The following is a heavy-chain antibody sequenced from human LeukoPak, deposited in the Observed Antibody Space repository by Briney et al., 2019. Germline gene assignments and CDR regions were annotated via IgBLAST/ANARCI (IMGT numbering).Heavy chain of an antibody. D-gene: IGHD1-26*01. J-gene: IGHJ4*02. V-gene: IGHV4-39*07. Sequence: SETLSLTCTVYGGSISSSSYYWGWIRQPPGKGLEWIGSIYYSGSTYYNPSLKSRVTISVDTSRNQVSLKLSSVTAADTAVYYCARESSGSYIIPYYFDSWGQGTLVTVSS. CDR1: GGSISSSSYY. CDR2: IYYSGST. CDR3: ARESSGSYIIPYYFDS.